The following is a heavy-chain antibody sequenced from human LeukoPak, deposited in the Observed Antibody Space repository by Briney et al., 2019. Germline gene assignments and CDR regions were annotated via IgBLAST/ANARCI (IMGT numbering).Heavy chain of an antibody. CDR3: PLVVVAATYDFEY. V-gene: IGHV1-2*02. CDR1: GYTFTGCY. J-gene: IGHJ4*02. D-gene: IGHD2-15*01. Sequence: ASVKVSCKASGYTFTGCYMHGLRQAPGQGPEWMGWINPNSGGTNYAQKFQGRVTMTRDTSISTAYMELSRLRSDDTAVYYCPLVVVAATYDFEYRGKGTLVTVSS. CDR2: INPNSGGT.